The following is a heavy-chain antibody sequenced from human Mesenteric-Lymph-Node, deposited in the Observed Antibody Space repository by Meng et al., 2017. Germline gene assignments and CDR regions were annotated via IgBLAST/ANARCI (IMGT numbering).Heavy chain of an antibody. V-gene: IGHV1-8*03. J-gene: IGHJ4*02. CDR1: GDTFINYD. CDR2: MSPHSGYT. Sequence: VQVVQSGTEVKKPGASLKVSCKASGDTFINYDINWVRQATGQGLEWMGWMSPHSGYTGYAQMFQGRLTITRNISINTVYMELSNLRSDDTAVYYCATSSNGFPDWGQGTLVTVSS. D-gene: IGHD6-19*01. CDR3: ATSSNGFPD.